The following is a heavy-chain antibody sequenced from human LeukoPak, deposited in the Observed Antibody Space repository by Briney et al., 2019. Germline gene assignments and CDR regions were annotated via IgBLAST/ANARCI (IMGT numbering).Heavy chain of an antibody. CDR2: ISYDGSKK. CDR3: AKDRLAEQWLAPLDY. D-gene: IGHD6-19*01. CDR1: GFTFSSYG. J-gene: IGHJ4*02. V-gene: IGHV3-30*18. Sequence: GRSLRLSCAPSGFTFSSYGMHWVSQAPGRWMEWVAIISYDGSKKYYADSVKGRFTISRDNSKNTVYLQMNSLSGEDTAVYNCAKDRLAEQWLAPLDYWGQGTLVTVSS.